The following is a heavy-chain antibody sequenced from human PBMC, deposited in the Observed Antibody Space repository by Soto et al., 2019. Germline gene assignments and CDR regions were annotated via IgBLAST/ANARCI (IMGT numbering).Heavy chain of an antibody. CDR1: GGSISSYY. CDR3: ARDQDSYAHFGYYYYGMDV. V-gene: IGHV4-4*07. J-gene: IGHJ6*04. Sequence: QVQLQESGPGLVKPSETLSLTCTVSGGSISSYYWSWIRQPAGKGLEWIGRIYITGSTNYNPSLKGRVTMSADTSKNQLSLELNSVTAADTAVYYCARDQDSYAHFGYYYYGMDVWGKGTTVTVSS. D-gene: IGHD5-18*01. CDR2: IYITGST.